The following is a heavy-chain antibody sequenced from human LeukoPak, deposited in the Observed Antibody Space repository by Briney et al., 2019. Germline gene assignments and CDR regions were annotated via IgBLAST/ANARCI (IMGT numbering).Heavy chain of an antibody. D-gene: IGHD3-22*01. J-gene: IGHJ4*02. V-gene: IGHV3-23*01. CDR1: VFTFSNYA. CDR3: AADLYYPARSRYYGDFHY. CDR2: ISARGGYT. Sequence: GGSLRLSCAASVFTFSNYAMSWVRQAPGKGLEWVSAISARGGYTYSADSVKGRCTISRDDSKNTLYLQMNSLRGEDTAIHYCAADLYYPARSRYYGDFHYWRQGHLVTVPS.